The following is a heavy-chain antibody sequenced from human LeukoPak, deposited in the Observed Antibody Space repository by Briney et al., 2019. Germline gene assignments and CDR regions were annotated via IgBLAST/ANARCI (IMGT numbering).Heavy chain of an antibody. D-gene: IGHD3-3*01. V-gene: IGHV4-59*01. CDR3: ARGRFLDAFDI. J-gene: IGHJ3*02. Sequence: PSETLSLTCTVSGGSISSYYWSWIRQPPGKGLEWIGYNYYSGSTKYKPSLKGRVTISVDTSKKQFSLKLSSVTAADMAVYYCARGRFLDAFDIWGQGTMVTVSS. CDR2: NYYSGST. CDR1: GGSISSYY.